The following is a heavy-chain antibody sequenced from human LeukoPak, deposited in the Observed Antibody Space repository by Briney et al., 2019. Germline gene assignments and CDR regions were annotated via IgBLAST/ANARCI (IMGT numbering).Heavy chain of an antibody. D-gene: IGHD3-22*01. CDR3: ARLFLDSSGYSSYGMDV. Sequence: SETLSLTCAVYGGPFSGYYWSWIRQPPGKGLEWIGEINHSGSTNYNPSLKSRVTISVDTSKNQFSLKLSSVTAADTAVYYCARLFLDSSGYSSYGMDVWGQGTTVTVSS. CDR1: GGPFSGYY. V-gene: IGHV4-34*01. CDR2: INHSGST. J-gene: IGHJ6*02.